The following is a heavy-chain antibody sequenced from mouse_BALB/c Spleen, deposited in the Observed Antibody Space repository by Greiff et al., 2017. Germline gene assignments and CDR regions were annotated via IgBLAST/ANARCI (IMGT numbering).Heavy chain of an antibody. V-gene: IGHV14-3*02. CDR1: GFNIKDTY. CDR3: ARWELGRVPPWFAY. J-gene: IGHJ3*01. Sequence: VQLQQSGAELVKPGASVKLSCTASGFNIKDTYMHWVKQRPEQGLEWIGRIDPANGNTKYDPKFQGKATITADTSSNTAYLQLSSLTSEDTAVYYCARWELGRVPPWFAYWGQGTLVTVSA. D-gene: IGHD4-1*01. CDR2: IDPANGNT.